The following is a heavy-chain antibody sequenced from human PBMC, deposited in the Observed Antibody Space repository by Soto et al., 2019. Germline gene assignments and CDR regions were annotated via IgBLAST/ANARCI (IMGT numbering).Heavy chain of an antibody. CDR1: GFTFSSYA. CDR2: ISGSGGST. D-gene: IGHD3-3*01. CDR3: AKDGRNYDFWSGYSGGMDV. J-gene: IGHJ6*02. Sequence: PVGSLRLSCAASGFTFSSYAMSWVRQAPGKGLEWVSAISGSGGSTYYADSVKGRFTISRDNSKNTLYLQMNSLRAEDTAVYYCAKDGRNYDFWSGYSGGMDVWGQGTTVTVSS. V-gene: IGHV3-23*01.